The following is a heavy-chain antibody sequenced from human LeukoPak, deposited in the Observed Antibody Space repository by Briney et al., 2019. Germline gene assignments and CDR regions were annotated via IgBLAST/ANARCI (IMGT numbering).Heavy chain of an antibody. J-gene: IGHJ6*03. V-gene: IGHV3-30*02. Sequence: PGGSLRLSCAASGFIFSSYAMSWVRQAPGKGLEWVAFIRYDGSYEYYADSVKGRFTISRDNSKTTLYLQMNSLRSEDTAVYYCAKDGGLHLYYYYNYMDIWGKGTTVTVSS. CDR1: GFIFSSYA. D-gene: IGHD5-24*01. CDR2: IRYDGSYE. CDR3: AKDGGLHLYYYYNYMDI.